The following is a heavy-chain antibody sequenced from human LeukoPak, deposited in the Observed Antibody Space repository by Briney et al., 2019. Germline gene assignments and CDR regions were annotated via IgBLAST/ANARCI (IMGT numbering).Heavy chain of an antibody. CDR2: VSSSSSYI. V-gene: IGHV3-21*01. D-gene: IGHD3-10*01. Sequence: GGSLRLSCAASGFTFSSYSMNWVRQAPGKGLEWVSSVSSSSSYIYYADSVKGRFTISRDNAKNSLYLQMNSLRAEDTAVYYCASSDYYGSGSSDYWGQGTLVTVSS. CDR1: GFTFSSYS. J-gene: IGHJ4*02. CDR3: ASSDYYGSGSSDY.